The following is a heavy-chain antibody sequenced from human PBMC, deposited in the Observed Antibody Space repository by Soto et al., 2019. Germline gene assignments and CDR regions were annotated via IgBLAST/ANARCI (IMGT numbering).Heavy chain of an antibody. V-gene: IGHV3-48*01. CDR3: ARDLNLGSFDY. Sequence: TGGSLRLSCAASGFTFSSYSMNWVRQAPGKGLEWVSYISSSSTIYYADSVKGRFTISRDNAKNSLYLQMNSLRAEDTAVYYCARDLNLGSFDYWGQGTLVTVSS. CDR1: GFTFSSYS. J-gene: IGHJ4*02. CDR2: ISSSSTI.